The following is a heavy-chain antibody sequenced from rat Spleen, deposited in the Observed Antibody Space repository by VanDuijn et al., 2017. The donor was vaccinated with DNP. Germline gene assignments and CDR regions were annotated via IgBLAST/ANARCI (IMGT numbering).Heavy chain of an antibody. J-gene: IGHJ3*01. CDR2: IGTDDTNT. CDR1: GFTFSNYG. Sequence: EVQLVESGGGLVQPGRSLKLSCAASGFTFSNYGMAWVRQAPTKGLEWVASIGTDDTNTDFRDSVKDRFTISRDNTKSTLYLQMDSLRSEDTATYYCATGTFAYWGQGTLVTVSS. V-gene: IGHV5S13*01. CDR3: ATGTFAY.